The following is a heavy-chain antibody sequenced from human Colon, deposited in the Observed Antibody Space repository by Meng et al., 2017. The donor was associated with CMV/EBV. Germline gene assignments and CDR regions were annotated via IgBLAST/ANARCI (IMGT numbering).Heavy chain of an antibody. CDR3: AKGRGQNSVTGTPGDYYYQYAMDV. D-gene: IGHD1-20*01. Sequence: GGSLRLSCAASGFTFGSHVMHWVRQAPGKGLEWVAFIRYDGNTNSYADAVKGRFTISRDNSKNTLHLQMNSLRADDTAVYYCAKGRGQNSVTGTPGDYYYQYAMDVWGQGTTVTVSS. CDR2: IRYDGNTN. J-gene: IGHJ6*02. V-gene: IGHV3-30*02. CDR1: GFTFGSHV.